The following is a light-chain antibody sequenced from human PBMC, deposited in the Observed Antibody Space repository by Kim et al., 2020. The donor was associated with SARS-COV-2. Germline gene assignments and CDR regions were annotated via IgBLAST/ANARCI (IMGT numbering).Light chain of an antibody. V-gene: IGLV2-14*03. CDR2: DVS. CDR3: SSYTSSIPYV. Sequence: GQSITISCTGTSSDVGGYNYVSWYQQHPGKAPKLMIYDVSNRPSGVSNRFSGSKSGNTASLTISGLQAEDEADYYCSSYTSSIPYVLGTGTKVTVL. CDR1: SSDVGGYNY. J-gene: IGLJ1*01.